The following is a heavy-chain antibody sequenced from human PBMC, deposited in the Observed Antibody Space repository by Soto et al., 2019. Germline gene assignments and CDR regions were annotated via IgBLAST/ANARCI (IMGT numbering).Heavy chain of an antibody. CDR1: GGSISTSIYY. CDR3: ARHDWEVRDPMDY. CDR2: ISSSGNT. D-gene: IGHD3-9*01. Sequence: SETLSLTCTVSGGSISTSIYYWGWVRQPPGKGLEWIASISSSGNTYYNPSLKSRVTISVDTSKSHFSLQLTSVTAADTAVYYCARHDWEVRDPMDYWGQGTLVTVSS. V-gene: IGHV4-39*02. J-gene: IGHJ4*02.